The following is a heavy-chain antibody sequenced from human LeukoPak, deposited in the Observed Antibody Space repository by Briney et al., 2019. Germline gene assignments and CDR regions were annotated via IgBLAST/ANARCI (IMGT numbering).Heavy chain of an antibody. D-gene: IGHD4-17*01. V-gene: IGHV3-30*02. Sequence: GGSLRLSCAASGFTFSSYGMHWVRQAPGKGLEWVAVIWYDGSNKYYADSVKGRFTISRDNSKNSLYLQMNSLRAEDTALYYCAKVTTVTTTGAFDIWGQGTMVTVSS. J-gene: IGHJ3*02. CDR3: AKVTTVTTTGAFDI. CDR1: GFTFSSYG. CDR2: IWYDGSNK.